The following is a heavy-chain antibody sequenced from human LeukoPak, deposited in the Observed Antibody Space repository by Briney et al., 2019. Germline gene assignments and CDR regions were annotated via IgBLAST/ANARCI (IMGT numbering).Heavy chain of an antibody. Sequence: SETLSHTCAVSGYSISSDYYWAWIRQPPGKGLEWIGTIYHSGNTYYNPSLKSRATISVDTSKNQFSLKLSSVTAADTAVYYCAQYGSGSYTNRFDYWGQGTLVTVSS. CDR1: GYSISSDYY. V-gene: IGHV4-38-2*01. J-gene: IGHJ4*02. CDR3: AQYGSGSYTNRFDY. CDR2: IYHSGNT. D-gene: IGHD3-10*01.